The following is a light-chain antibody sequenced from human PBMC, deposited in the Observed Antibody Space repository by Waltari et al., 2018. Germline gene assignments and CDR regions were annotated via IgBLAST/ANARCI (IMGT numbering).Light chain of an antibody. CDR1: SSDVGGYNS. CDR3: SSYTSSSTVV. J-gene: IGLJ3*02. CDR2: GVT. V-gene: IGLV2-14*03. Sequence: QSALTQPASVSGPPGQSITLSCTGTSSDVGGYNSVSWYQQPPGKAPKLLIYGVTNRPSGVSNRFSGSKSGNTASLTISGLQAEDEADYSCSSYTSSSTVVFGGGTKVTVL.